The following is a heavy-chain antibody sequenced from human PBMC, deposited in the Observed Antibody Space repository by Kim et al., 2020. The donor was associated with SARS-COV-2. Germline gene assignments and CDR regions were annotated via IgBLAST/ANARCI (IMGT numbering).Heavy chain of an antibody. CDR1: GFIFSGSA. J-gene: IGHJ3*02. D-gene: IGHD1-1*01. CDR2: IRSKANSYAT. V-gene: IGHV3-73*01. Sequence: GGSLRLSCAASGFIFSGSAMHWVRQASGKGLEWVGRIRSKANSYATAYAASVKGRVTISRDDSKTTTYLQMNSLKTEDTAVYYCTRVPGTTLAFCDAFDIWGQGTMVTVSS. CDR3: TRVPGTTLAFCDAFDI.